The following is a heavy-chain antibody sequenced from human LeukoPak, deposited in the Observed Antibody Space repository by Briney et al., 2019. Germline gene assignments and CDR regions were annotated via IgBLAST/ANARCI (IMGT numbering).Heavy chain of an antibody. CDR2: IYYSGST. Sequence: SETLSLTCTVSGGSISSGGYYWSWIRQHPGKGLEWIGYIYYSGSTYYNPSLKSRVTISVDTSKNQFSLKLSSVTAADTAVYYCARGIPRIIVDYYFDYWGQGTLVTVSS. J-gene: IGHJ4*02. D-gene: IGHD3-22*01. CDR3: ARGIPRIIVDYYFDY. CDR1: GGSISSGGYY. V-gene: IGHV4-31*03.